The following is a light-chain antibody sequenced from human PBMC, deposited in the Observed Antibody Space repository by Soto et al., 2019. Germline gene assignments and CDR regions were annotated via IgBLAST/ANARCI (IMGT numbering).Light chain of an antibody. CDR3: QQYSKSPLT. CDR2: GAS. V-gene: IGKV3-20*01. J-gene: IGKJ1*01. CDR1: LTVSDNY. Sequence: EIVLTQSPGTLSLSPGERATLSCRSSLTVSDNYLAWYQQKAGQVPRLVIYGASSRATGIPDRFSASGSGTDFTLTISRLEPEDFAVYYCQQYSKSPLTFGQGTKVDI.